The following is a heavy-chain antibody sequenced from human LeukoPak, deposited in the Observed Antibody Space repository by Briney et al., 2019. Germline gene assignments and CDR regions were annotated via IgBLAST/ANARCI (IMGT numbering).Heavy chain of an antibody. CDR2: IYSTGST. V-gene: IGHV4-61*02. D-gene: IGHD3-22*01. CDR3: AGGDYYYDSSGYYTFCH. J-gene: IGHJ4*02. CDR1: GGSISSGGYY. Sequence: PSETLSLTCTVSGGSISSGGYYWSWIRQPAGKGLEYLGRIYSTGSTNYNPSLRSRVTISVDTSKNHFSLKLSSVTAADTAVYYCAGGDYYYDSSGYYTFCHWGQGTLVTVSS.